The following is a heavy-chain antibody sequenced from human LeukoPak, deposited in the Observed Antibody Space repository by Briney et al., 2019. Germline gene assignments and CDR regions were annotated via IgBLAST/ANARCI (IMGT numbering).Heavy chain of an antibody. Sequence: GGSLRLSCAASGFTFTDYYMSWIRQAPGKGLEGVSYISSSGSTIYYADSVKGRFTISRDNAKNSLYLQMNSLRAEDTAVYYCAREYPGIAAAGMTLFDYWGQGTLVTVSS. CDR2: ISSSGSTI. J-gene: IGHJ4*02. V-gene: IGHV3-11*01. CDR3: AREYPGIAAAGMTLFDY. D-gene: IGHD6-13*01. CDR1: GFTFTDYY.